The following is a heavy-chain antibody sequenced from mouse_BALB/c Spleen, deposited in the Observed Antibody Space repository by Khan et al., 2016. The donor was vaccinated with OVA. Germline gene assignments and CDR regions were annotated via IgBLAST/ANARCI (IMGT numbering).Heavy chain of an antibody. CDR1: GYTFTTYW. CDR3: TRDRIDY. Sequence: VQLQQSGAELAKPGASVKMSCKASGYTFTTYWMHWPPQRPGQGLEWIGYINPTSGYTDYQAKFKDRATLSAAKSSSTAYMQLSSLTSEDSAVYYCTRDRIDYWGEGTTLTVSS. J-gene: IGHJ2*01. V-gene: IGHV1-7*01. CDR2: INPTSGYT.